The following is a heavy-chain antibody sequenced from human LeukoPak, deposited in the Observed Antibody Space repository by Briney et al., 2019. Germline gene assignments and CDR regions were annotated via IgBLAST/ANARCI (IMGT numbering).Heavy chain of an antibody. CDR1: RFTFSSYS. D-gene: IGHD6-19*01. J-gene: IGHJ4*02. V-gene: IGHV3-21*04. CDR2: ISSSSSSI. Sequence: GGSLRLSCAASRFTFSSYSMIWVRQAPGKGLEWVSSISSSSSSIYYADSVKGRFTISRDNSKNTLYLQMNSLRVEDTAVYYCAKKRRPVAGTDLFDYWGKGTLVTVSS. CDR3: AKKRRPVAGTDLFDY.